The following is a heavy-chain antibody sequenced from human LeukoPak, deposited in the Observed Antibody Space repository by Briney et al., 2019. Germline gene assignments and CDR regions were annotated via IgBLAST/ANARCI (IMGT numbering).Heavy chain of an antibody. CDR3: ARGPGSYGGNSVGY. CDR1: GFTFNSFG. Sequence: GGSLRLSCAASGFTFNSFGMNWVPQAPGKGLEWVAVIWYDASNKYYVDSVKGRFTISRDNSKNTLYLQMNSLRDEDTAVYYCARGPGSYGGNSVGYWGQGTLVTVSS. D-gene: IGHD4-23*01. CDR2: IWYDASNK. J-gene: IGHJ4*02. V-gene: IGHV3-33*01.